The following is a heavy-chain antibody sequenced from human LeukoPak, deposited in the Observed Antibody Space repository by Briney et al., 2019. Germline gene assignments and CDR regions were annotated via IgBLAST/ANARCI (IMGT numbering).Heavy chain of an antibody. Sequence: SETLSLTCAVYGGSFSGYYWSWIRQPPGKGLEWIGSIYYSGSTYYNPSLKSRVTISVDTSKNQFSLKLSSVTAADTAVYYCARTRYSSGWYGYYYYYYMDVWGKGTTVTISS. J-gene: IGHJ6*03. CDR2: IYYSGST. CDR1: GGSFSGYY. D-gene: IGHD6-19*01. V-gene: IGHV4-34*01. CDR3: ARTRYSSGWYGYYYYYYMDV.